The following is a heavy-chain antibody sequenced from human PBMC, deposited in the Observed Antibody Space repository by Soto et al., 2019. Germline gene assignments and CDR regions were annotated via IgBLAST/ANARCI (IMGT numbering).Heavy chain of an antibody. J-gene: IGHJ4*02. Sequence: EVQLVESGGGLVQPGRSLRLSCAASGFTFDDYAMHWVRQPPGKGLEWVSGITWNWGSKDYADSVKGRFTISRDNRKNSLYLQMTSLRGEDTALYYCTTTYPNDDSRVVAYWGQGTLVTVSS. V-gene: IGHV3-9*01. D-gene: IGHD1-1*01. CDR3: TTTYPNDDSRVVAY. CDR2: ITWNWGSK. CDR1: GFTFDDYA.